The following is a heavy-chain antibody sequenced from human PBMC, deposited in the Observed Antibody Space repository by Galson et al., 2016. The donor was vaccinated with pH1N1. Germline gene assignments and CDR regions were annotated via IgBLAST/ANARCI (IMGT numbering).Heavy chain of an antibody. Sequence: TLSLTCTVSGGSISSDSDYWTWIRQPAGKGLEWIGRVSGTGTTNYNPSLKSPVTISIDTSKNQFSLTMASVTAADTAVYFCARESLEWLIISGHRVELNWFDSWGQGTLVTVSS. CDR3: ARESLEWLIISGHRVELNWFDS. D-gene: IGHD3-3*01. CDR2: VSGTGTT. V-gene: IGHV4-61*02. CDR1: GGSISSDSDY. J-gene: IGHJ5*01.